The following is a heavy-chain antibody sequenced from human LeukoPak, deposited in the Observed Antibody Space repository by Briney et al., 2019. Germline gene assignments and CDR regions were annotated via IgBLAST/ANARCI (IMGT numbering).Heavy chain of an antibody. J-gene: IGHJ4*02. D-gene: IGHD3-16*01. V-gene: IGHV3-7*01. CDR2: IKQDGSEK. CDR1: GSTFSSYW. Sequence: PGGSLRLSCAASGSTFSSYWMSWVRQAPGKGLEWVANIKQDGSEKYYVDSVKGRFTISRDNAKNSLYLQMNSLRAEDTAVYYCARDRSTLGYWGQGTLVTVSS. CDR3: ARDRSTLGY.